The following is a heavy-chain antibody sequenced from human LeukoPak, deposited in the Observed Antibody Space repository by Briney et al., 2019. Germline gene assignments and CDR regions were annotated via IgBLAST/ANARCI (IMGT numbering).Heavy chain of an antibody. CDR2: IHHGGSI. V-gene: IGHV4-38-2*02. CDR1: GYSISSGYY. J-gene: IGHJ5*02. Sequence: SETLSLTCSVSGYSISSGYYWGWILQPPGKGLEWIGTIHHGGSIYYNPSLKSRVTISVDTSKNQFSLKVTSVTAADTAVYYCARGDSTRWPGDHWFDPWGQGIPVTVSS. D-gene: IGHD6-13*01. CDR3: ARGDSTRWPGDHWFDP.